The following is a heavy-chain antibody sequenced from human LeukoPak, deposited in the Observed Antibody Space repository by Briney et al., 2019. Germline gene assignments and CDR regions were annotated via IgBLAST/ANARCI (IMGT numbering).Heavy chain of an antibody. V-gene: IGHV3-21*01. CDR2: ISSSSSYI. CDR3: ARVPHDSSGYPFDY. J-gene: IGHJ4*02. D-gene: IGHD3-22*01. CDR1: GFTFSSYS. Sequence: GGSLRLSCAASGFTFSSYSMNWVRQAPGKGLEWVSSISSSSSYIYYADSVKGRFTISRDNAKNSLYLQMNSLRAEDTAVYYCARVPHDSSGYPFDYWGQGTLATVSS.